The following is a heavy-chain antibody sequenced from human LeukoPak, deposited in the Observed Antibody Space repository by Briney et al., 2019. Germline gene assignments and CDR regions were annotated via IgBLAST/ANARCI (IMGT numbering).Heavy chain of an antibody. CDR3: ARVFAPYYYDSSGYSHFDY. J-gene: IGHJ4*02. D-gene: IGHD3-22*01. Sequence: SVKVSCKASGGTFSSYAISWVRQAPGQGLEWMGGIIPIFGTANYAQKFQGRVTITTDESTSTAYLELSSLRSEDTAVYYCARVFAPYYYDSSGYSHFDYWGQGTLVTVSS. V-gene: IGHV1-69*05. CDR2: IIPIFGTA. CDR1: GGTFSSYA.